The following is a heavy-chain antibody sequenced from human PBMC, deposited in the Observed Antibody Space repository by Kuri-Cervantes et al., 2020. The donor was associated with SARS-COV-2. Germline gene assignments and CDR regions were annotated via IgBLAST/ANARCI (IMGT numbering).Heavy chain of an antibody. Sequence: LSLTCAASGFTFSSYEMNWVRQAPGKGLEWVSYISSSGSTIYYADSVKGRFTISRDNAKNSLYLQMNSLRAEDTAVYYCARDWRGSYLSYYFDYWGQGTLVTVSS. J-gene: IGHJ4*02. CDR3: ARDWRGSYLSYYFDY. D-gene: IGHD3-16*02. V-gene: IGHV3-48*03. CDR2: ISSSGSTI. CDR1: GFTFSSYE.